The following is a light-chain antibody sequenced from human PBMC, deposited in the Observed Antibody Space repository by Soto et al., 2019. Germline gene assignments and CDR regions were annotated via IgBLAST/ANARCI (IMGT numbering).Light chain of an antibody. CDR2: GIS. CDR3: QQYVTSSPRT. Sequence: ENVLTQSPGTLSLSPGESARLSHRDSHTISSSYLAWYQQKPGQAPTLLLYGISTRATGIPDTFSGSGSGTDFTLTITSLEPEDFAVYYCQQYVTSSPRTFGQGTKVDIK. V-gene: IGKV3-20*01. J-gene: IGKJ1*01. CDR1: HTISSSY.